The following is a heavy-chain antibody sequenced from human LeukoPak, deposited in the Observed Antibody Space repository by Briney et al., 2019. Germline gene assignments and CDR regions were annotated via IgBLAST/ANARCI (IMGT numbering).Heavy chain of an antibody. J-gene: IGHJ6*02. CDR1: GGTFSSYA. CDR3: ARIPIAAAGTHYYYGMDV. V-gene: IGHV1-69*04. D-gene: IGHD6-13*01. Sequence: SVKVSCKASGGTFSSYAISWVRQAPGQGLEWMGRIIPILGIANYAQKFQGRVTITADKSTSTAYMELSSLRSEDTAVYYCARIPIAAAGTHYYYGMDVWGQGTTVTVSS. CDR2: IIPILGIA.